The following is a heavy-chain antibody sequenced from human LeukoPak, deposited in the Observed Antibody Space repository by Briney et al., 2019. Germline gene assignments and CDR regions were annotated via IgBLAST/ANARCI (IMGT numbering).Heavy chain of an antibody. CDR3: ARVSCSSTSCYVWDWQQLVHIGNWFDP. CDR2: ISAYNSNT. Sequence: ASVKVSCKASGYTFTSYGISWVRQAPGQGLEWMGWISAYNSNTNYAQKLQGRVTMTTDTSTSTAYMELRSLRSDDTAVYYCARVSCSSTSCYVWDWQQLVHIGNWFDPWGQGTLVTVSS. J-gene: IGHJ5*02. D-gene: IGHD2-2*01. CDR1: GYTFTSYG. V-gene: IGHV1-18*01.